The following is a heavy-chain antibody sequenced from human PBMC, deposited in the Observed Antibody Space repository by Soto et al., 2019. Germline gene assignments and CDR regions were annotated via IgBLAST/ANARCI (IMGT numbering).Heavy chain of an antibody. J-gene: IGHJ4*02. CDR2: ISPSGTT. CDR1: SGSLIGYY. CDR3: ARAPKVSGSAQTRPDF. Sequence: SETLSLTCSLYSGSLIGYYCGFGRHPPLKGLEWIGEISPSGTTNYSPSLKSRVSISVDTSKNQFSLNLTSLTAADTAVYYCARAPKVSGSAQTRPDFWGQGSLVTVSS. V-gene: IGHV4-34*01. D-gene: IGHD6-6*01.